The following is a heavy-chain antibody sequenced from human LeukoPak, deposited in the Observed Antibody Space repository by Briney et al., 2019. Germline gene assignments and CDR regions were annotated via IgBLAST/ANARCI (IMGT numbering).Heavy chain of an antibody. D-gene: IGHD3-22*01. CDR1: GGSVTTGGSY. V-gene: IGHV4-30-2*01. J-gene: IGHJ4*02. CDR3: ATNANFYDSSGYYYDY. Sequence: SETLSLTCSVSGGSVTTGGSYCSWIRQPPGTGLEWIGYIYHTGTTSYNPSLMSRVTISLDRSNNQFSLTLNSVTVADTAVYYCATNANFYDSSGYYYDYWGQGTLVTVSS. CDR2: IYHTGTT.